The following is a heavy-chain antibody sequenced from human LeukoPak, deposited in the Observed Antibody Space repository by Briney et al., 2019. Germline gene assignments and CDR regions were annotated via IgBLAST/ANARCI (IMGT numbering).Heavy chain of an antibody. V-gene: IGHV1-2*02. Sequence: ASVKVSCKASGYTFTGYYMHWVRQAPGQGLEWMGWINPNSGGTNYAQKFQGRVTMTRDTSISTAYMELSRLRSDDTAVYYCARDDGELLPETGDYWGQGTLVTVSS. CDR2: INPNSGGT. CDR3: ARDDGELLPETGDY. CDR1: GYTFTGYY. D-gene: IGHD3-10*01. J-gene: IGHJ4*02.